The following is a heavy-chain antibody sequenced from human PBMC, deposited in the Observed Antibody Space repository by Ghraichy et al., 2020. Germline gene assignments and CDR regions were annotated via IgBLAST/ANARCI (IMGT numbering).Heavy chain of an antibody. V-gene: IGHV3-53*01. J-gene: IGHJ6*02. D-gene: IGHD3-9*01. Sequence: GESLNISCAASGFTVSSNYMSWVRQAPGKGLEWVSVIYSGGSTYYADSVKGRFTISRDNSKNTLYLQMNSLRAEDTAVYYCARHSVLRYFDWLTGMDVWGQGPTVTVSS. CDR1: GFTVSSNY. CDR2: IYSGGST. CDR3: ARHSVLRYFDWLTGMDV.